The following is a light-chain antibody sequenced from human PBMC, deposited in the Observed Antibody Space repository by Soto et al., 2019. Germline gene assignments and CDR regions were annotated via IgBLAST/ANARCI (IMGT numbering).Light chain of an antibody. CDR1: NSDVGGYNY. V-gene: IGLV2-11*01. Sequence: QSALTQPRSVSGSPGQSVTINCTGSNSDVGGYNYVSWYQQHPGKAPKLMMYDVTTRPSGVPDRFSGSKSANTASLTISGLQAEDESDYYCFSYVGNYNFVFGTGTKLTVL. CDR3: FSYVGNYNFV. J-gene: IGLJ1*01. CDR2: DVT.